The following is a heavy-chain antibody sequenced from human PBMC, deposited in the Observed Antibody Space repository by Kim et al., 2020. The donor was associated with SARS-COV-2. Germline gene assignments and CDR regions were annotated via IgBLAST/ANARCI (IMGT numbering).Heavy chain of an antibody. Sequence: SETLSLTCAVFCESFSGYHWTWIRQSPGKGLEWIGEINHSGGTNCNPSLKSRVTISLDTSKNQFSLKLGSLSAADTAVYYCARGRAGVVPSPILGLGPYYDYYAMDVWGQGTTITVSS. CDR2: INHSGGT. CDR3: ARGRAGVVPSPILGLGPYYDYYAMDV. D-gene: IGHD3-3*01. CDR1: CESFSGYH. J-gene: IGHJ6*02. V-gene: IGHV4-34*01.